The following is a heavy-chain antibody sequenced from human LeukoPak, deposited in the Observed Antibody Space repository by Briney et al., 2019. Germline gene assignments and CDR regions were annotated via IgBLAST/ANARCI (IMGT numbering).Heavy chain of an antibody. D-gene: IGHD3-22*01. V-gene: IGHV3-30*02. CDR3: AKSNRGYYYDSSGYYLDY. J-gene: IGHJ4*02. Sequence: GGSLRLSCAASGFTFSSYGMHWVRQAPGKGLEWVAFIRYDGSNRYYADSVKGRFTISRDNSKNTLYLQMNSLRAEDTAVYYCAKSNRGYYYDSSGYYLDYWGQGTLVTVSS. CDR2: IRYDGSNR. CDR1: GFTFSSYG.